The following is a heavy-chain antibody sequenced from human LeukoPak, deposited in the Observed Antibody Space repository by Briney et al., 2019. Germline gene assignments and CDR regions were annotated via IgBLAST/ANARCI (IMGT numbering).Heavy chain of an antibody. Sequence: SETLSLTCAVSGGSLSSYYWSWIRQPPGKGLEWIGYIYYSGSTNYNPSLKSRVTISVDTSKNQFSLKLSSVTAADTAVYYCARGSSGWPLDYWGQGTLVTVSS. J-gene: IGHJ4*02. CDR1: GGSLSSYY. CDR2: IYYSGST. CDR3: ARGSSGWPLDY. V-gene: IGHV4-59*08. D-gene: IGHD6-19*01.